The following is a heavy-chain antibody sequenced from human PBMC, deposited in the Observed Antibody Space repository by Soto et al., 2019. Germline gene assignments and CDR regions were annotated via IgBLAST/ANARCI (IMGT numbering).Heavy chain of an antibody. CDR3: ASTHIVVVTDAFKI. D-gene: IGHD2-21*02. Sequence: SETLSLTCTVSGGSISSYYWSWIRQPPGKGLEWIGYIYYSGTTNYNPSIQSRVTISVDTSKNQFSLKLSSVAAADTAVYYCASTHIVVVTDAFKIWGQGTMVTVSS. J-gene: IGHJ3*02. CDR1: GGSISSYY. V-gene: IGHV4-59*01. CDR2: IYYSGTT.